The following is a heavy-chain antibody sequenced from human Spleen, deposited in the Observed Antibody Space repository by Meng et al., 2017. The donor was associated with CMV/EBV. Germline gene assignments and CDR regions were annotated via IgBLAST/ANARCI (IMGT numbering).Heavy chain of an antibody. D-gene: IGHD6-19*01. Sequence: ASVKVSCKASGYTFISYGISWVRQAPGQGLEWMGWISAYNGDTNYAQKLQGRVTMTTDTSTSTAYMELRSLRSHDTAVYYCAREGYEAVAGIRIHYGMDVWGQGTTVTVSS. CDR2: ISAYNGDT. V-gene: IGHV1-18*01. J-gene: IGHJ6*02. CDR3: AREGYEAVAGIRIHYGMDV. CDR1: GYTFISYG.